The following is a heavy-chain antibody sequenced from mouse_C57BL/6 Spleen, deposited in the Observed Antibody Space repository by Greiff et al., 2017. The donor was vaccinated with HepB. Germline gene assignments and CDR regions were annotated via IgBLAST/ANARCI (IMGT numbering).Heavy chain of an antibody. D-gene: IGHD1-1*01. CDR3: ERGTTAVGDYAMDY. Sequence: EVQRVESGGGLVKPGGSLKLSCAASGFTFSSYAMSWVRQTPEKRLEWVATISDGGSYTYYPDNVKGRFTISRDNAKNNLYLQMSHLKSEDTAMYYCERGTTAVGDYAMDYWGQGTSVTVSS. J-gene: IGHJ4*01. V-gene: IGHV5-4*01. CDR2: ISDGGSYT. CDR1: GFTFSSYA.